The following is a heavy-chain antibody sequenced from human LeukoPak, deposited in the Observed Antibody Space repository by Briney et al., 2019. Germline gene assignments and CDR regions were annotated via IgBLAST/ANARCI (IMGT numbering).Heavy chain of an antibody. V-gene: IGHV1-69*05. CDR1: GGTFSSYA. CDR3: ARDPGFYGGNSFVFYY. J-gene: IGHJ4*02. Sequence: SVKVSCKASGGTFSSYAISWVRQAPGQGLEWMGRIIPISGTANYAQKFQGRVTITTDESTSTAYMELSSLRSEDTAVYYCARDPGFYGGNSFVFYYWGQGTLVTVSS. D-gene: IGHD4-23*01. CDR2: IIPISGTA.